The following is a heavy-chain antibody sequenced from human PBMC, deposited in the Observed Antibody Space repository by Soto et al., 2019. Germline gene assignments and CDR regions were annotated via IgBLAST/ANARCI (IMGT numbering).Heavy chain of an antibody. V-gene: IGHV1-69*04. D-gene: IGHD4-17*01. CDR2: IIPILSIA. CDR1: GGTFSSYT. J-gene: IGHJ6*02. Sequence: VASVKVSCKACGGTFSSYTISWVRQAHGQGLERMGRIIPILSIANYAQKFQGRVTITADESTSTVYMELSTLRPEDTAVYYCAREGLVLVPTTVNSDYYYYAMDVWGQGTTVTVSS. CDR3: AREGLVLVPTTVNSDYYYYAMDV.